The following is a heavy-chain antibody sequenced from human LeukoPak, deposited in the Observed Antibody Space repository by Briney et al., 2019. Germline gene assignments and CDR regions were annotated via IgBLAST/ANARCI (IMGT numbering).Heavy chain of an antibody. CDR1: GGSFSGYC. D-gene: IGHD6-6*01. Sequence: SETLSLTCAVYGGSFSGYCWNWIRQPPGKGLEWIGEINQSGSTNYNPSLKSRVTISIDTSKNQFSLKLSSVTAADTAVYYCARGVAARPFYFYYYMDVWDTGTTVTVSS. CDR3: ARGVAARPFYFYYYMDV. V-gene: IGHV4-34*01. CDR2: INQSGST. J-gene: IGHJ6*03.